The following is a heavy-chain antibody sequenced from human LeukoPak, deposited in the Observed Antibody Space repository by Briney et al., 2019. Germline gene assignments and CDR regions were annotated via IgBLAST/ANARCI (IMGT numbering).Heavy chain of an antibody. Sequence: GGSLRLSCAAPGFTFSSYSMNWVRQAPGKGLEWVSSISSSSYIYYADSVKGRFTISRDNAKNSLYLQMNSLRAEDTAVYYCARRLDGYSYGYADYWGQGTLVTVSS. CDR1: GFTFSSYS. V-gene: IGHV3-21*01. D-gene: IGHD5-18*01. J-gene: IGHJ4*02. CDR2: ISSSSYI. CDR3: ARRLDGYSYGYADY.